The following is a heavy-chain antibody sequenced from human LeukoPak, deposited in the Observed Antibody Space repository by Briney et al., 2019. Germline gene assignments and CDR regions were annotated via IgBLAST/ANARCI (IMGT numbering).Heavy chain of an antibody. D-gene: IGHD3-10*01. CDR1: GFIFSDYG. Sequence: GGSLRLSCAASGFIFSDYGMHWVRQAPGKGLEWVTMVRNDGGDKYYADSVRGRFTISRDNSKNTLYLQMNSLGPEDTAVYYCAKHYYGSGSQKYYFDYWGQGTLVTVPS. J-gene: IGHJ4*02. CDR2: VRNDGGDK. V-gene: IGHV3-30*02. CDR3: AKHYYGSGSQKYYFDY.